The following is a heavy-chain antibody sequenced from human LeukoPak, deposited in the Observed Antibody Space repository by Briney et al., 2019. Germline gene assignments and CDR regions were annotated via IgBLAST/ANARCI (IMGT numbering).Heavy chain of an antibody. CDR3: AKPPVWWLRSHTVLGLLNREYYFDY. Sequence: PGGSLRLSCAASGFTFSSYAMSWVRQAPGKGLEWVSAISGSGGSTYYADSVKGRFTISRDNSKNTLYLQMNSLRAEDTAVYYCAKPPVWWLRSHTVLGLLNREYYFDYWGQGTLVTVSS. D-gene: IGHD5-12*01. CDR1: GFTFSSYA. V-gene: IGHV3-23*01. CDR2: ISGSGGST. J-gene: IGHJ4*02.